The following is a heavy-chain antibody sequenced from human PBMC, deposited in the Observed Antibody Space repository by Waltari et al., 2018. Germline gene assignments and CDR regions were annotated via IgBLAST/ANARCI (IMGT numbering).Heavy chain of an antibody. D-gene: IGHD2-15*01. CDR2: IKQDGSXK. Sequence: EVQLVESGGGLVQLGGSXRLSCAASGFXFSNYXWTWVRQAPGKGLELVANIKQDGSXKYDVDSVXGRFXSSXDNAXXSXFLQMDSLXXEDTXVYYCARLAVXVAQEDFXGQGTLVTVXS. CDR3: ARLAVXVAQEDF. CDR1: GFXFSNYX. J-gene: IGHJ4*02. V-gene: IGHV3-7*01.